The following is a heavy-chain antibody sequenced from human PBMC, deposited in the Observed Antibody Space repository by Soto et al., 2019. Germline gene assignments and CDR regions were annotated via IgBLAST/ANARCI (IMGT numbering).Heavy chain of an antibody. CDR1: GFTFSSYS. CDR3: ASSGLAVAGAFDY. D-gene: IGHD6-19*01. CDR2: ISSSSSYI. J-gene: IGHJ4*02. Sequence: GGSLRLSCAASGFTFSSYSMNWVRQAPGKGLEWVSSISSSSSYIYYADSVKGRFTISRDNAKNSLYLQMNSLRAEDTAVYYCASSGLAVAGAFDYWGQGTLVT. V-gene: IGHV3-21*01.